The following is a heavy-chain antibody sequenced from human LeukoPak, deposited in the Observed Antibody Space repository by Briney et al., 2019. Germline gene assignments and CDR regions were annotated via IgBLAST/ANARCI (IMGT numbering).Heavy chain of an antibody. CDR2: IYYSGST. J-gene: IGHJ6*02. CDR1: GGSISSGGYY. V-gene: IGHV4-31*03. Sequence: SETLSLTCTVSGGSISSGGYYWSWIRQHPGKGLEWIGYIYYSGSTYYNPSLKSRVTISVDTSKNQFSLKLSSVTAADTAVYYCARNFGAWSSGGYYYYGMDVWGQGTTVTVSS. CDR3: ARNFGAWSSGGYYYYGMDV. D-gene: IGHD4/OR15-4a*01.